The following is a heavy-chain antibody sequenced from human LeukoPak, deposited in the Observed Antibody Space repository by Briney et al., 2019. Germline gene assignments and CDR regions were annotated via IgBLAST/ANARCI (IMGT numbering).Heavy chain of an antibody. D-gene: IGHD3-22*01. CDR3: ARTDDSSGYYRD. CDR1: GFTFSDYY. J-gene: IGHJ4*02. Sequence: GGSLRFSCAAPGFTFSDYYMSWIRQAPGKGLEWVSYISSSGSTIYYADSVKGRFTISRDNAKNSLYLQMNSLRAEDTAVYYCARTDDSSGYYRDWGQGTLVTVSS. CDR2: ISSSGSTI. V-gene: IGHV3-11*01.